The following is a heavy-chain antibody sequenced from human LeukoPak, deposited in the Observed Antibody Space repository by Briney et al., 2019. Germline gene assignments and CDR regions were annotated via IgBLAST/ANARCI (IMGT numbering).Heavy chain of an antibody. D-gene: IGHD5-12*01. J-gene: IGHJ6*02. Sequence: GASVKVSCKVSGYTLTELSMHWVRQAPGKGLEWMGGFDPEDGETIYAQKFQSRVTMTEDTSTDTAYMELSSLRSEDTAVYYCAASGYDPETYYYYYYGMDVWGQGTTVTVSS. V-gene: IGHV1-24*01. CDR1: GYTLTELS. CDR3: AASGYDPETYYYYYYGMDV. CDR2: FDPEDGET.